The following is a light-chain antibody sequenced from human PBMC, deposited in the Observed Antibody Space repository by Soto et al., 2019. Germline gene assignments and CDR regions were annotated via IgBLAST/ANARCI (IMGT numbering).Light chain of an antibody. Sequence: EIVLTQSPGTLSLSPGERATLSCRASQSVSSSYLAWYQQKPGQAPRLLIYGASSRATVIPDRFSGSGSGTDSTLTISRLEPEDFAVYYCQQYGSSCTVGPGTKVDIK. CDR1: QSVSSSY. V-gene: IGKV3-20*01. CDR3: QQYGSSCT. CDR2: GAS. J-gene: IGKJ3*01.